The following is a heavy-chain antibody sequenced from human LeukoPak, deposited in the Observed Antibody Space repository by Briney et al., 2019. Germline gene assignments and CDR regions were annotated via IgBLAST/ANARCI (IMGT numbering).Heavy chain of an antibody. CDR2: ISGPGGGT. Sequence: GGSLRLSCTASGFTFSSYVMDWVRQAPGKGLEWVSAISGPGGGTYYADSVKGRFTISRDNSKNTLYLQMNSLRVEDTAIYYCAKDVRRCNGACTWGQGTLVTVSS. D-gene: IGHD2-8*01. CDR1: GFTFSSYV. CDR3: AKDVRRCNGACT. V-gene: IGHV3-23*01. J-gene: IGHJ5*02.